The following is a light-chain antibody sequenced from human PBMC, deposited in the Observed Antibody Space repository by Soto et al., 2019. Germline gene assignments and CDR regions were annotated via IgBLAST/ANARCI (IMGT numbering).Light chain of an antibody. CDR3: QQYNSYSWT. CDR2: KAS. CDR1: QSISSW. V-gene: IGKV1-5*03. Sequence: DIQMTQSPSTLSASVGDRVTITCRASQSISSWLAWYQQKPGKAPKLLIYKASSLESGVPSRFSGSGSGTEFTLTISSLQPDDFATYYSQQYNSYSWTFGQGTEVEIK. J-gene: IGKJ1*01.